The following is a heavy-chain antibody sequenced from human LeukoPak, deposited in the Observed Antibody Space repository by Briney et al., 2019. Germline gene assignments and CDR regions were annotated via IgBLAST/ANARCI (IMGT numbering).Heavy chain of an antibody. J-gene: IGHJ6*02. Sequence: GESLKISCKGSGYSFTSYWIGWVRQMPGKGLEWMGIIYPGDSDTRYSPSFQGQVTISADKSISTAYLQWSSLKASDTAMYYCARSHPLGYCSSTSCQNYYYYGVDVWGQGTTVTVSS. CDR1: GYSFTSYW. CDR3: ARSHPLGYCSSTSCQNYYYYGVDV. CDR2: IYPGDSDT. V-gene: IGHV5-51*01. D-gene: IGHD2-2*01.